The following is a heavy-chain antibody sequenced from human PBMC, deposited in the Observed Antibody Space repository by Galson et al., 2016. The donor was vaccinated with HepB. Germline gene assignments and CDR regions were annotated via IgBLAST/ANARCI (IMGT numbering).Heavy chain of an antibody. CDR1: GFAFNTYA. D-gene: IGHD6-19*01. Sequence: SLRLSCATSGFAFNTYAMNWVRQAPGKGLEWVSAISDSGGSTYYADSVKGRFTISRDKSKNTLYLQMNSLRAEDTAVYYCAKEHSGYLDYWGQGTLVTVSS. J-gene: IGHJ4*02. CDR2: ISDSGGST. CDR3: AKEHSGYLDY. V-gene: IGHV3-23*01.